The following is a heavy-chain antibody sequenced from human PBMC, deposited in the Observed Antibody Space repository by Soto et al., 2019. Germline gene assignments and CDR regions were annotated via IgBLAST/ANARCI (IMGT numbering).Heavy chain of an antibody. CDR2: ISNRGSLK. CDR1: GFIFSDYY. Sequence: GGSLRLSCAASGFIFSDYYMSWIRQAPGKGLEWLSYISNRGSLKWYADSVRGRFTISRDNAENSLYLQMNSLTAEDTAVYYCASPPTTDTTLAVWGQGTVVTVSS. D-gene: IGHD5-18*01. V-gene: IGHV3-11*01. CDR3: ASPPTTDTTLAV. J-gene: IGHJ3*01.